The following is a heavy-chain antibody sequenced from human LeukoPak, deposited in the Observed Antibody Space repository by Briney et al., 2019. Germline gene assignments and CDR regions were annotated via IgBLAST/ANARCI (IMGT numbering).Heavy chain of an antibody. D-gene: IGHD3-16*02. CDR1: GGTFTSYA. J-gene: IGHJ4*02. V-gene: IGHV1-69*05. CDR3: ARWEYYDYVWGSYRDIYYFEF. CDR2: IIPIFGIA. Sequence: SVKVSSKPSGGTFTSYAISWGRQAPGQGVEWRGGIIPIFGIANYAQNFQGRVTITTDESTSTAYVELGSLRSEDTAVYYCARWEYYDYVWGSYRDIYYFEFWGQGTLVSVSS.